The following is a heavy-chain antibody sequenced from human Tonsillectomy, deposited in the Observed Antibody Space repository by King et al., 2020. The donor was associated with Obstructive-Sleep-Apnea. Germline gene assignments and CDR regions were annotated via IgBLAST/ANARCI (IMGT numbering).Heavy chain of an antibody. CDR2: LYRDGNT. CDR3: ANSIVAAHNWGAFDI. J-gene: IGHJ3*02. Sequence: VQLVESGGGLVQPGGSLRLSCAASGFTVSNKYMNWVRQAPGKGLEWVSVLYRDGNTYYADSVKGRFTISRHNSENTLYLQMSSLRADDTAVYYCANSIVAAHNWGAFDIWGQGTMVTVSS. CDR1: GFTVSNKY. V-gene: IGHV3-53*04. D-gene: IGHD6-13*01.